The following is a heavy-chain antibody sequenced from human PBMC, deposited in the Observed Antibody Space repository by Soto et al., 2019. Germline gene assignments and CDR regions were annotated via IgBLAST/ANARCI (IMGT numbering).Heavy chain of an antibody. CDR2: ISYDGSNK. J-gene: IGHJ3*01. CDR1: GFTFSSYG. CDR3: AKGNSAVSGTFPSH. V-gene: IGHV3-30*18. D-gene: IGHD6-19*01. Sequence: QVQLVESGGGVVQPGRSLRLSCAASGFTFSSYGMHWVRQAPGKGLEWVAVISYDGSNKYYADSVKGRFTISRDNSKNTLYLQMNSLRAEDTAVYYCAKGNSAVSGTFPSHWGQGTMVTVSS.